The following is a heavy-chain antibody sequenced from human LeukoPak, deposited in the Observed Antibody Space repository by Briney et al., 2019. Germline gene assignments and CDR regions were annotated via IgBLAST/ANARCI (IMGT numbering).Heavy chain of an antibody. CDR1: GFTFTTYG. CDR2: IMSDGRST. CDR3: ARDSQFIGPLY. Sequence: PGGSLRLSCAASGFTFTTYGMHWVRQAPGKGPVWVSRIMSDGRSTYADSVKGRFTTSRDTAKNTLYLQMNSLRAEDTAVYYCARDSQFIGPLYWGQGTLVTVSS. V-gene: IGHV3-74*01. J-gene: IGHJ4*02. D-gene: IGHD5-24*01.